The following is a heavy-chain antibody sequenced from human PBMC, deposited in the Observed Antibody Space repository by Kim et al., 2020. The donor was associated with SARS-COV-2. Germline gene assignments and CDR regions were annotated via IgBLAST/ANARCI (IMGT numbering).Heavy chain of an antibody. Sequence: GGSLRLSCVASEFTFRTYSLNWVRQAPGKGLEWVSYISNSGISRYYADAVKGRFTIFRDNAKNSLYLQMNSLRDEDTAVYYCASGSGSFEIWGPGTMVTV. CDR3: ASGSGSFEI. CDR1: EFTFRTYS. V-gene: IGHV3-48*02. J-gene: IGHJ3*02. D-gene: IGHD3-10*01. CDR2: ISNSGISR.